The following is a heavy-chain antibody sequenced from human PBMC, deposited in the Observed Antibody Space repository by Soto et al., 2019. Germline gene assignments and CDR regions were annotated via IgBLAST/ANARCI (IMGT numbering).Heavy chain of an antibody. CDR3: ARPYYYDSSGYYY. V-gene: IGHV4-39*01. J-gene: IGHJ4*02. D-gene: IGHD3-22*01. CDR2: IYYSGST. CDR1: GGSISSSSYY. Sequence: SETLSLTCTVSGGSISSSSYYWGWIRQPPGKGLEWIGSIYYSGSTYYNPSLKSRVTISVDTSKNQFSLKLSSVTAADTAVYYCARPYYYDSSGYYYWGQGTLVTVS.